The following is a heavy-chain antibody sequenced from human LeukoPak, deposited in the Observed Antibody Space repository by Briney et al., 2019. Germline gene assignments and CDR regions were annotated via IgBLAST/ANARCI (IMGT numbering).Heavy chain of an antibody. J-gene: IGHJ5*02. CDR2: ILKTGST. D-gene: IGHD7-27*01. CDR1: RGSVSSGSFY. CDR3: ARGNWGSVPFAP. V-gene: IGHV4-61*01. Sequence: PSETLSVTCTVSRGSVSSGSFYWSWIRQPPGRGLEWIGYILKTGSTNYNPSLMSRVSFSVDTSKNQFSLELTSVTAADTAVYYCARGNWGSVPFAPWGQGTLVTVSS.